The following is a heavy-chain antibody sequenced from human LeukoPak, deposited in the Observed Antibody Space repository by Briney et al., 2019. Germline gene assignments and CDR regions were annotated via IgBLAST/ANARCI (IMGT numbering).Heavy chain of an antibody. CDR2: IASSASYI. V-gene: IGHV3-21*01. CDR1: GFTFNSYN. J-gene: IGHJ4*02. CDR3: ARGDAYGF. Sequence: PGGSLRLSCAASGFTFNSYNMNWVRQAPGKGLEWVSSIASSASYIYYADSVKGRSTISRDNAKNSLYLQLNSLRAEDTAIYYCARGDAYGFWGQGTLVTVSS. D-gene: IGHD3-10*01.